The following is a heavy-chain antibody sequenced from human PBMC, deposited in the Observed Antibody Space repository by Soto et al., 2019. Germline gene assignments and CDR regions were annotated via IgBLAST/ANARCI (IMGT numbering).Heavy chain of an antibody. J-gene: IGHJ4*02. CDR2: INAGNGNT. Sequence: QVQLVQSGAEVKKPGASVKVSCKASGYTFTSYAMHWVRQAPGQRLEWMGWINAGNGNTKYSQKFQGRVTITRDTSASTAYMELSSLRSEDTAVYYCAMVSVAAGGFFDYWGQGTLVTVSS. D-gene: IGHD2-15*01. CDR1: GYTFTSYA. CDR3: AMVSVAAGGFFDY. V-gene: IGHV1-3*01.